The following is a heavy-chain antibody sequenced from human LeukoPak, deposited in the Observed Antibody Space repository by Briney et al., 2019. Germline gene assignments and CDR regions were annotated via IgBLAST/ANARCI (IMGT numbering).Heavy chain of an antibody. J-gene: IGHJ4*02. V-gene: IGHV4-39*01. CDR3: AGSYSSGWDY. Sequence: SETLSLTCIVSGGSISSINHYWGWIRQPPGKGLEWIGSMFHSGSSYYNSSLMSRVTISVDTSKNQFSLKLSSVTAADTAVYYCAGSYSSGWDYWGQGTLVTVSS. CDR2: MFHSGSS. CDR1: GGSISSINHY. D-gene: IGHD6-19*01.